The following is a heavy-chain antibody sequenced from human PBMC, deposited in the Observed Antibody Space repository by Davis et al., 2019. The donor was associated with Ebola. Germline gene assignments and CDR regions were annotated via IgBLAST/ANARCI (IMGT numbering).Heavy chain of an antibody. D-gene: IGHD2-8*02. V-gene: IGHV3-7*01. CDR3: ARTVTGGLFVA. CDR2: IKQDGTEK. J-gene: IGHJ5*02. Sequence: GGSLRLSCAASGFTFSDYWMTWVRQAPGKGLEWVANIKQDGTEKYYVDSVKGRFTISRDNAKRSLYLQMNSLRVEDTAVYYCARTVTGGLFVAWGQGTLVTVSS. CDR1: GFTFSDYW.